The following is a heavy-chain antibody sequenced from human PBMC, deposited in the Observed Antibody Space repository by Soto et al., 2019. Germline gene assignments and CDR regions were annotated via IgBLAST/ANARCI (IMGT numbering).Heavy chain of an antibody. CDR2: LIAMLGTP. Sequence: SVKVSCKTSGGTFGSHGIAWVRQAPGQGLEWMGGLIAMLGTPTYARKVQGRATITADESLTSSYLELRSLRSEDTAVYFCARGAMANFDYWGQGTVVTVSS. V-gene: IGHV1-69*13. D-gene: IGHD5-18*01. CDR3: ARGAMANFDY. CDR1: GGTFGSHG. J-gene: IGHJ4*02.